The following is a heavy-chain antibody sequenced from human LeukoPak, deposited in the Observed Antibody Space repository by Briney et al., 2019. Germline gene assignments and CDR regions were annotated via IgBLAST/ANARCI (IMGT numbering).Heavy chain of an antibody. V-gene: IGHV3-15*01. CDR2: IRSKTDGGTT. J-gene: IGHJ4*02. Sequence: GGSLRLSCAASGFTFSNAWMSWVCQAPGKGLEWVGRIRSKTDGGTTDYAAPVKGRFTISRDDSKNTLYLQMNSLKTEDTAVYYCTTEVYYDSSGYYSFDYWGQGTLVTVSS. D-gene: IGHD3-22*01. CDR3: TTEVYYDSSGYYSFDY. CDR1: GFTFSNAW.